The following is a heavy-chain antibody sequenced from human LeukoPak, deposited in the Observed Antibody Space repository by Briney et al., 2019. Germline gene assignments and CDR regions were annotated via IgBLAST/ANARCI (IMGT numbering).Heavy chain of an antibody. V-gene: IGHV1-69*05. D-gene: IGHD3-10*01. Sequence: SVKVSCKASGGTFSTYAISWVRQAPGQGLEWMGGIIPIFGTANYAQKFQGRVTITTDESTSTAYMELSSLRSEDTAVYYCARALGTYYYGSGSYGDWGQGTLVTVSS. CDR3: ARALGTYYYGSGSYGD. J-gene: IGHJ4*02. CDR1: GGTFSTYA. CDR2: IIPIFGTA.